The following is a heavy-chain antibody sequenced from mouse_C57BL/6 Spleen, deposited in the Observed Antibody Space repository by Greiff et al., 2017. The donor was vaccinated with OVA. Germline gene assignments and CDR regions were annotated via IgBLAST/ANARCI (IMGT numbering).Heavy chain of an antibody. CDR3: ARRGYDGYFDV. D-gene: IGHD3-1*01. CDR2: INPNNGGT. Sequence: EVQLQQSGPELVKPGASVKIPCKASGYTFTDYNMDWVKQSHGKSLEWIGDINPNNGGTIYNQKFKGKATLTVDKSSRTPYMAPRSLTSEDTAVDYCARRGYDGYFDVWGTGTTVTVSS. V-gene: IGHV1-18*01. CDR1: GYTFTDYN. J-gene: IGHJ1*03.